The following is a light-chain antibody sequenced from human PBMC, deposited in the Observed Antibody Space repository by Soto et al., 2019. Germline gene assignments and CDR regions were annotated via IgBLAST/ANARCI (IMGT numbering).Light chain of an antibody. CDR3: QQYGSSFT. Sequence: EIVLTQSPGTLSLSPGERATLSCRASQSVSSSYLGWYQQKPGQAPRLLIYGASSRATGNPDRFSGSGSGTDFTLTISRLEPEDFAVYYCQQYGSSFTFGPGTKVDIK. CDR1: QSVSSSY. J-gene: IGKJ3*01. V-gene: IGKV3-20*01. CDR2: GAS.